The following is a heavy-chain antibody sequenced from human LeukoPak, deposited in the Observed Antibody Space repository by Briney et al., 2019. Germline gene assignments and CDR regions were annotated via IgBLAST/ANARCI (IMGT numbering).Heavy chain of an antibody. D-gene: IGHD1-7*01. J-gene: IGHJ6*03. Sequence: PSETLSLTCAVPGYSISSGYYWGWIRQPPGKGLEWIGSIYHSGSTYYNPSLKSRATISVDTSKNQFSLKLSSVTAADTAVYYCARDNWNYPNYYYYMDVWGKGTTVTVSS. CDR3: ARDNWNYPNYYYYMDV. CDR2: IYHSGST. V-gene: IGHV4-38-2*02. CDR1: GYSISSGYY.